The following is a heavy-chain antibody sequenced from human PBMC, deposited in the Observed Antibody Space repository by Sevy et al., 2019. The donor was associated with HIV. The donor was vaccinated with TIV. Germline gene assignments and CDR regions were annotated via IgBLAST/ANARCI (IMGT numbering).Heavy chain of an antibody. D-gene: IGHD3-3*01. CDR3: ARKTSWSGYYNPYYYYGMDV. V-gene: IGHV3-74*01. CDR2: INSDGSST. Sequence: GGSLRLSCAASGFTFSSYWMHWVRQAPGKGLVWVSRINSDGSSTSYADSVKGRFTISRDNAKNTLYLQMNSLRAEDMAVYYCARKTSWSGYYNPYYYYGMDVWGQWTTVTVSS. J-gene: IGHJ6*02. CDR1: GFTFSSYW.